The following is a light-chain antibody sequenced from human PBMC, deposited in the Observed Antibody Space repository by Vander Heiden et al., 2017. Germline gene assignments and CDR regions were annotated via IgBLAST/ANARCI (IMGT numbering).Light chain of an antibody. CDR1: QGVSSY. V-gene: IGKV3-11*01. Sequence: EIVLTQSPATLSLSPGERATHSCRASQGVSSYLAWYQQKPGQAPRLLIYDASNRATGIPARFSGSGSGTDFTLTISSLEPEDFAVYYCQQRSNWPLTFGGGTKVEIK. CDR3: QQRSNWPLT. J-gene: IGKJ4*01. CDR2: DAS.